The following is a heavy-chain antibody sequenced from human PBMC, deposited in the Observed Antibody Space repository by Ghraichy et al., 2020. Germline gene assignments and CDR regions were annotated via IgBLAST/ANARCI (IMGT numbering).Heavy chain of an antibody. V-gene: IGHV3-30*18. CDR3: AKDLSRYYYDSSGSTFDY. D-gene: IGHD3-22*01. CDR1: GFTFSSYG. CDR2: ISYDGSNK. J-gene: IGHJ4*02. Sequence: GESLNISCAASGFTFSSYGMHWVRQAPGKGLEWVAVISYDGSNKYYADSVKGRFTISRDNSKNTLYLQMNSLRAEDTAVYYCAKDLSRYYYDSSGSTFDYWGQVTLVTVSS.